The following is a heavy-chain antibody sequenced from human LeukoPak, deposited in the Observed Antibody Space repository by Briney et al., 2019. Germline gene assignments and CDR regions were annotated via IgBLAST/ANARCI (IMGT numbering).Heavy chain of an antibody. D-gene: IGHD3-3*01. J-gene: IGHJ6*03. Sequence: PSETLSLTCTVSGGSISSYYWSWIRHPPGKGLEWIGYIYYSGSTNYSPSLKSRVTISVDTSKNQFSLKLSSVTAADTAVYYCARGRDQGGDFWSGHYYYYYYMDVWGKGTTVTVSS. CDR2: IYYSGST. CDR1: GGSISSYY. V-gene: IGHV4-59*12. CDR3: ARGRDQGGDFWSGHYYYYYYMDV.